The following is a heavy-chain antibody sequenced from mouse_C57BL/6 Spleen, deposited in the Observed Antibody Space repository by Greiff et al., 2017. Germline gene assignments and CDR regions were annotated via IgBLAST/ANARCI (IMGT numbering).Heavy chain of an antibody. CDR1: GYEISSSW. CDR2: IYPGDGET. J-gene: IGHJ1*03. D-gene: IGHD1-1*01. CDR3: ARRAYYYGSSYDWYFDV. V-gene: IGHV1-82*01. Sequence: QVQLKESGPELVKPGASVKISCKASGYEISSSWMNWVKQRPGKGLEWIGRIYPGDGETKYDGKFQGKATLTADQSSSTAYMQLSSLTSEDSAVYFWARRAYYYGSSYDWYFDVWGTGTTVTVSS.